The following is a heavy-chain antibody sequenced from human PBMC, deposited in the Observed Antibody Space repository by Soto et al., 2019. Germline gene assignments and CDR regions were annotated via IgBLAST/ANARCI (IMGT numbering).Heavy chain of an antibody. CDR3: ARTIAVAATHYYYGMDV. CDR2: IIPIFGTT. Sequence: ASVKVSCKASGGTFSSYAISWVRQAPGQGLEWMGGIIPIFGTTNYAQKFQGRVTITADESTTTAYMELSSLRSEDTAVYYCARTIAVAATHYYYGMDVWGQGTTVTVSS. J-gene: IGHJ6*02. V-gene: IGHV1-69*13. CDR1: GGTFSSYA. D-gene: IGHD6-19*01.